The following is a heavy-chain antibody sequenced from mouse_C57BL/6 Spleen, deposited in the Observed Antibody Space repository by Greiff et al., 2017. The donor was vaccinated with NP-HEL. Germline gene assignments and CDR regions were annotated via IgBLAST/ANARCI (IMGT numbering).Heavy chain of an antibody. V-gene: IGHV1-64*01. CDR2: IHPNSGST. D-gene: IGHD2-4*01. CDR3: ARPASYDYDDAWFAY. CDR1: GYTFTSYW. Sequence: QVQLQQSGAELVKPGASVKLSCKASGYTFTSYWMHWVKQRPGRGLEWIGMIHPNSGSTNYNEKFKSKATLTVDKSSSTAYMQLSSLTSEDSAVYYCARPASYDYDDAWFAYWGQGTLVTVSA. J-gene: IGHJ3*01.